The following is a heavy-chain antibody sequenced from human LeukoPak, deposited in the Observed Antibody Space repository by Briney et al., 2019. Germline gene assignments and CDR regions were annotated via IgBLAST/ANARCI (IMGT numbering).Heavy chain of an antibody. V-gene: IGHV1-2*02. CDR3: ASGREGGVTPSMWYSYYYYGMDV. CDR2: INPNSGGT. Sequence: ASVKVSCKAAGYTFTGYYMHWVRQPPGQGLEGMGWINPNSGGTNYAQQFHGRLTMTREASISTAYMELSRLRSVVTEVYYCASGREGGVTPSMWYSYYYYGMDVWGQGTTVTVS. D-gene: IGHD2-21*01. CDR1: GYTFTGYY. J-gene: IGHJ6*02.